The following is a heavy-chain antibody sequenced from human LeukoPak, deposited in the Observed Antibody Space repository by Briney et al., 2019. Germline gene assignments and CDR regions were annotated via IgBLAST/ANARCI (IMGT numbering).Heavy chain of an antibody. V-gene: IGHV3-48*01. Sequence: PGGSLRLSCAASGFTFSSYSMNWVRQAPGKGLEWVSYISSSSSTIYYADSVKGRFTISRDNSKNTLYLQMNSLRVEDTAVYYCARDWSIAAAGFDPWGQGTLVTVSS. J-gene: IGHJ5*02. CDR2: ISSSSSTI. CDR1: GFTFSSYS. CDR3: ARDWSIAAAGFDP. D-gene: IGHD6-13*01.